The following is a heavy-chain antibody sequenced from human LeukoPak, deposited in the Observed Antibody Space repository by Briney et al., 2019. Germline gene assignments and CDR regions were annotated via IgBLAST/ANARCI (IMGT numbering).Heavy chain of an antibody. CDR3: ARGPTRYYFDC. J-gene: IGHJ4*02. Sequence: KPSETLSLTCTVSSGSISSYYWSWIRQPPGKGLEWIGYIFYSGSTNYNPSLKSRVTISVDTSKNQFSLGLSSVTAADTAVHYCARGPTRYYFDCWGQGTLVTVSS. D-gene: IGHD4-17*01. CDR1: SGSISSYY. V-gene: IGHV4-59*01. CDR2: IFYSGST.